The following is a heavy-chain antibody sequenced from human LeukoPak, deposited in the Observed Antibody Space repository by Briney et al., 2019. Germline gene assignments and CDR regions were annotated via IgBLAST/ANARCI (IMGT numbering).Heavy chain of an antibody. CDR3: ASVDIAAAGIDY. CDR2: IRYDGSNK. CDR1: GFTFSSYG. D-gene: IGHD6-13*01. Sequence: GGSLRLSCAASGFTFSSYGMHWVRQAPGKGLEWVAFIRYDGSNKYYADSVKGRFTISRDNSKNMLYLQMNSLRAEDTAVYYCASVDIAAAGIDYWGQGTLVTVSS. V-gene: IGHV3-30*02. J-gene: IGHJ4*02.